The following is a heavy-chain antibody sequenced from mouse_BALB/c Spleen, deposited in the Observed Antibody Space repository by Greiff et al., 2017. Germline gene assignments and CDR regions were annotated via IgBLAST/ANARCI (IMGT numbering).Heavy chain of an antibody. CDR2: IWACGST. D-gene: IGHD2-14*01. CDR3: AREGYDDAMDY. Sequence: QVQLKESGPGLVAPSQSLSITCTVSGFSLTSYGVHWVRQPPGKGLEWLGVIWACGSTNYNSALMSRLSISKDNSKSQVFLKMTSLQTDDTAMYYCAREGYDDAMDYWGQGTSVTVSS. V-gene: IGHV2-9*02. J-gene: IGHJ4*01. CDR1: GFSLTSYG.